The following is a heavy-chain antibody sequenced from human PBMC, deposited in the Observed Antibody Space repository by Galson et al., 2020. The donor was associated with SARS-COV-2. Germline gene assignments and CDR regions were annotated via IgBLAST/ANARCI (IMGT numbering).Heavy chain of an antibody. D-gene: IGHD1-1*01. CDR1: GFAFSAAT. V-gene: IGHV3-30-3*01. CDR3: ATDGARCGTSCRIPMY. J-gene: IGHJ4*02. Sequence: GESLKISCEVSGFAFSAATIHWVRQAPGKGLEWVALISYDGSNKYADSVKDRFTISRDNSKSTMFLQMSSLRPEDTAVYYCATDGARCGTSCRIPMYWGQGTPVTVSS. CDR2: ISYDGSNK.